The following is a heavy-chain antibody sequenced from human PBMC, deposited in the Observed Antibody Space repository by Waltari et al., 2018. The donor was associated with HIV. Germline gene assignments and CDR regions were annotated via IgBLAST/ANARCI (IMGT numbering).Heavy chain of an antibody. V-gene: IGHV4-34*01. CDR2: INHNGST. Sequence: QVQLQQWGAGLLKPSETLSLTCAVYGGSFSGYYWSWIRQPPGKGLEWIGEINHNGSTNYNPSLKSRVTISVDTSKNQFSLKLSSVPAADTAVYYCARGGVCSGGSCYTAYYFDYWGQGTLVTVSS. CDR1: GGSFSGYY. CDR3: ARGGVCSGGSCYTAYYFDY. J-gene: IGHJ4*02. D-gene: IGHD2-15*01.